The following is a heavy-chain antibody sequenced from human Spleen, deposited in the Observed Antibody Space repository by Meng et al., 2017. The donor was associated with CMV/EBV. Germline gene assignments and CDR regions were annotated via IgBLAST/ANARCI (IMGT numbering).Heavy chain of an antibody. CDR1: GFSFSHYG. D-gene: IGHD3-10*01. CDR2: IPSGGGNT. J-gene: IGHJ5*02. V-gene: IGHV3-30*02. Sequence: GGSPRLSCAASGFSFSHYGMNWVRQAPGKGLEWVAFIPSGGGNTYYADSVKGRFTISRDSSKNTLHLEMKSLRAEDTAVYYCARGGWFGEQNWFDPWGQGTLVTVSS. CDR3: ARGGWFGEQNWFDP.